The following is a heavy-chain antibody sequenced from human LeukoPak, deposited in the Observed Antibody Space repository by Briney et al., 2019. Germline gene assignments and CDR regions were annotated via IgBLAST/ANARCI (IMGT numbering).Heavy chain of an antibody. CDR2: TYYSGST. CDR1: GGSISSGDYY. V-gene: IGHV4-30-4*08. J-gene: IGHJ3*02. D-gene: IGHD3-22*01. Sequence: SQTLSLTCTVSGGSISSGDYYWSWIRQPPGKGLEWIGYTYYSGSTYYNPSLKSRVTISVDTSKNQFSLKLSSVTAADTAVYYCARGITMIDRAAFDIWGQGTMVTVSS. CDR3: ARGITMIDRAAFDI.